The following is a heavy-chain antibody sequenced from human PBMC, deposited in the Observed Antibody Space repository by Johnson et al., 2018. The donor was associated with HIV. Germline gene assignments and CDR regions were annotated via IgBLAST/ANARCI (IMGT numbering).Heavy chain of an antibody. CDR1: GFSFSNYW. Sequence: VQLVESGGDLVQPGGSLRLSCVASGFSFSNYWMHWVRQAPGKGPVWVSRISPDESKTAYADTVKGRFTISRDNSKNTLYLQIHSLRAEDTAVYYCARLRGAFDIWGQGTMVTVSS. CDR3: ARLRGAFDI. J-gene: IGHJ3*02. V-gene: IGHV3-74*01. CDR2: ISPDESKT.